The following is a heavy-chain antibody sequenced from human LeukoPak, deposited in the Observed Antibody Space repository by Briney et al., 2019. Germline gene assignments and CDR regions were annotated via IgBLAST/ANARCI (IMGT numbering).Heavy chain of an antibody. CDR1: GFPFSDFS. J-gene: IGHJ4*02. Sequence: GGSLRLSCATSGFPFSDFSMSWVRQAPGKGLEWVSTTNSGGSNSDYAESVKGRFTISRDNSKNTLYLQMSSLRVEDTAMYYCAKQSYARSLGEGGPGTLVTVSS. CDR3: AKQSYARSLGE. CDR2: TNSGGSNS. V-gene: IGHV3-23*01. D-gene: IGHD2-8*01.